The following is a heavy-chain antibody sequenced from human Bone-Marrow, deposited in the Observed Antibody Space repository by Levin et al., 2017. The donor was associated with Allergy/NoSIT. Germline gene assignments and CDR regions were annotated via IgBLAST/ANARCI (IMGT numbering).Heavy chain of an antibody. Sequence: SVKVSCKASGGTFSSYAISWVRQAPGQGLEWMGGIIPIFGTANYAQKFQGRVTITADESTSTAYMELSSLRSEDTAVYYCARRVRDYGDDAYAFDIWGQGTMVTVSS. J-gene: IGHJ3*02. V-gene: IGHV1-69*13. CDR2: IIPIFGTA. CDR1: GGTFSSYA. D-gene: IGHD4-17*01. CDR3: ARRVRDYGDDAYAFDI.